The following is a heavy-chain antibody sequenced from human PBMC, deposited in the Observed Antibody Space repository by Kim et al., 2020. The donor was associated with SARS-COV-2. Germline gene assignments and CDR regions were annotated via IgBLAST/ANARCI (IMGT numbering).Heavy chain of an antibody. J-gene: IGHJ6*02. V-gene: IGHV3-53*04. CDR2: IYTGGTI. CDR3: SRDRMVTMVRGATPLYYYYGMDV. CDR1: GFTVSSNY. D-gene: IGHD3-10*01. Sequence: GGSLRLSCAASGFTVSSNYMSWVRQAPGKGLEWISIIYTGGTIYYADSVKGRFTISRHNSKNTLYLQMNSLRAEDTAVYYCSRDRMVTMVRGATPLYYYYGMDVWGQGTTVTV.